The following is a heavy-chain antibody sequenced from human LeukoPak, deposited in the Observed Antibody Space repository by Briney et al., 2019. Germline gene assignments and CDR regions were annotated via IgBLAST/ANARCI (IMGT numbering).Heavy chain of an antibody. V-gene: IGHV3-66*01. CDR3: VLLSLTPG. D-gene: IGHD3-10*01. CDR1: GFTFSSYG. CDR2: IYSGGST. J-gene: IGHJ4*02. Sequence: GGSLRLSCAASGFTFSSYGMHWVRQAPGKGLEWVSVIYSGGSTYYADSVKGRFTISRDNSKNTLYLQMNSLRAEDTAVYYCVLLSLTPGWGQGTLVTVSS.